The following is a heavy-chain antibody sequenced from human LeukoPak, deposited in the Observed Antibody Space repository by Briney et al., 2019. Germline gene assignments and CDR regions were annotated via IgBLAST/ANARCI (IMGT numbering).Heavy chain of an antibody. D-gene: IGHD1-26*01. Sequence: GGSLRLSCAASGFTFSDFYMSWIRQAPGKGLEWVSYISSSGSTIYYADSVKGRFTISRDNSKNTLYLQMNSLRAEDTAVYYCAKWWELLPIIRAFDIWGQGTMVTVSS. CDR2: ISSSGSTI. V-gene: IGHV3-11*01. CDR3: AKWWELLPIIRAFDI. J-gene: IGHJ3*02. CDR1: GFTFSDFY.